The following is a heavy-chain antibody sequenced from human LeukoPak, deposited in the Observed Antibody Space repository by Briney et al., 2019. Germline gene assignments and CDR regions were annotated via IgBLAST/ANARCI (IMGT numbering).Heavy chain of an antibody. CDR3: ARGSPFDY. CDR1: GGSISSDDYY. J-gene: IGHJ4*02. Sequence: SETLSLTCTVSGGSISSDDYYWSWIRQHPGKGLEWIGYIYYSGSTYYSPSLKSRLTISVDTSKNQFSLKLSSVTAADTAVYYCARGSPFDYWGQGTLVTVSS. CDR2: IYYSGST. V-gene: IGHV4-31*03. D-gene: IGHD3-10*01.